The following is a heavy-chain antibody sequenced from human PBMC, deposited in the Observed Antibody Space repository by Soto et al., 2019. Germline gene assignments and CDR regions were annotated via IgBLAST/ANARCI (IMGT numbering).Heavy chain of an antibody. Sequence: PWWSLRLSCAASVFTFSSYGMHWVRQAPGKGLEWVAVIWYDGSNKYYADSVKGRFTISRDNSKNTLYLQMNSLRAEDTAVYYCARDHGGSYYYFDYWGQGTLVTVSS. J-gene: IGHJ4*02. V-gene: IGHV3-33*01. CDR1: VFTFSSYG. D-gene: IGHD1-26*01. CDR2: IWYDGSNK. CDR3: ARDHGGSYYYFDY.